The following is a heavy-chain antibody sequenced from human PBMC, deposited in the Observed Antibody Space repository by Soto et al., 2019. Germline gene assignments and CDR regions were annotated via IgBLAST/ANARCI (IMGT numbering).Heavy chain of an antibody. V-gene: IGHV3-74*01. J-gene: IGHJ4*02. D-gene: IGHD2-15*01. CDR1: GFTFSNYW. Sequence: GGSLRLSCAASGFTFSNYWMHWVRQAPGKGLVWVSRIHSDGTSTYYTDSVKGRFTISRDKAMKTVYLQMNSLRVEDAAVFYCTKDRVPDGIYSFDYWGQGALVTVSS. CDR3: TKDRVPDGIYSFDY. CDR2: IHSDGTST.